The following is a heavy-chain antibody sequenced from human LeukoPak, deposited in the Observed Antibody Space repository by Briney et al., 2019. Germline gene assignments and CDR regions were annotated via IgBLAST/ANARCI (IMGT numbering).Heavy chain of an antibody. CDR1: GFTFSGYW. J-gene: IGHJ6*03. D-gene: IGHD2-8*01. V-gene: IGHV3-7*01. Sequence: PGGSLRLSCAASGFTFSGYWMSWVRQAPGKGLEWVANIKQDGSEKYYVDSVKGRFTISRDNSKNTLYLQMNSLGAEDTAVYYCASSLGYCTNGVCKVRYMDVWGKGTTVTVSS. CDR3: ASSLGYCTNGVCKVRYMDV. CDR2: IKQDGSEK.